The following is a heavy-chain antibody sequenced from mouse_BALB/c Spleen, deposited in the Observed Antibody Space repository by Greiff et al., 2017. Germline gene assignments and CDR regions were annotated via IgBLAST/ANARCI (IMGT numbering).Heavy chain of an antibody. J-gene: IGHJ2*01. CDR3: AREGVVNFDY. V-gene: IGHV5-6-5*01. D-gene: IGHD1-1*01. CDR2: ISSGGST. CDR1: GFTFSSYA. Sequence: DVQLVESGGGLVKPGGSLKLSCAASGFTFSSYAMSWVRQTPEKRLEWVASISSGGSTYYPDSVKGRFTISRDNARNILYLQMSSLRSEDTAMYYCAREGVVNFDYWGQGTTLTVSS.